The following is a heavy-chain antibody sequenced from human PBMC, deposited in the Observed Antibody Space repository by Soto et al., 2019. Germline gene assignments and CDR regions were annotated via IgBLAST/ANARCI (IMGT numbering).Heavy chain of an antibody. CDR2: IYSGGST. CDR1: GFAVSSNY. V-gene: IGHV3-66*01. J-gene: IGHJ3*02. Sequence: PGGSLRLSCAASGFAVSSNYMSWVRQAPGKGLEWVSVIYSGGSTYYADSVKGRFTISRDNSKNTLYLQMNSLRAEDTAVYYCAREVPVVAATLDAFDIWGQGTMVTVS. D-gene: IGHD2-15*01. CDR3: AREVPVVAATLDAFDI.